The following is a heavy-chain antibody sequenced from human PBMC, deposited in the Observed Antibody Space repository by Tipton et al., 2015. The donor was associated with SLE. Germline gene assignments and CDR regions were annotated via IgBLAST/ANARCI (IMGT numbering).Heavy chain of an antibody. CDR2: INAGNGNT. V-gene: IGHV1-3*01. Sequence: QSGPEVKKPGASVKVSCKASGYTFTSYAMHWVRQDPGQRLEWMGWINAGNGNTNYAQKLQGRVTMTTDTSTSTAYMELRSLRSDDTAVYYCARDRSGGYCSGGSCYSGDCYGYWGQGTLVTVSS. CDR1: GYTFTSYA. CDR3: ARDRSGGYCSGGSCYSGDCYGY. J-gene: IGHJ4*02. D-gene: IGHD2-15*01.